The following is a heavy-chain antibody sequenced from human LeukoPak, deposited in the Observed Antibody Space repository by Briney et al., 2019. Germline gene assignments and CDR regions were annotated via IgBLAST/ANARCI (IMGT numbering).Heavy chain of an antibody. V-gene: IGHV3-30*04. Sequence: GGSLRLSCAASGFTFSSYAIHWVRQAPGKGLQWVAVISYDGSNKYHADSVKGRFTISRDNAKNSLYLQMNSLRAEDTAVYYCAELGITMIGGVWGKGTTVTISS. CDR2: ISYDGSNK. CDR1: GFTFSSYA. J-gene: IGHJ6*04. D-gene: IGHD3-10*02. CDR3: AELGITMIGGV.